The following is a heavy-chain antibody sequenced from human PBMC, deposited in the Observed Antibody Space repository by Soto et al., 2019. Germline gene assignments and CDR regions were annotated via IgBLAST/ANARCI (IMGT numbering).Heavy chain of an antibody. CDR3: ARDLY. CDR2: ISYDGSNK. J-gene: IGHJ4*02. V-gene: IGHV3-30-3*01. Sequence: QVQLVESGGGVVQPGRSLRLSCAASGFTFSSYAIHWVRQAPGKGLEWVAVISYDGSNKYYADSVKGRFTISRDNSKNTLYLQMNSLRAEDTAVYFCARDLYWGQGTLVTVSS. CDR1: GFTFSSYA.